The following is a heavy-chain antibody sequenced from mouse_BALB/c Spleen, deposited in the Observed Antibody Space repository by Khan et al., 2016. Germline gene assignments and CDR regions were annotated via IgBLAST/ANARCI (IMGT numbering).Heavy chain of an antibody. J-gene: IGHJ2*01. CDR1: GYTFTSYW. CDR3: ARNDYGVDY. D-gene: IGHD2-4*01. CDR2: IYPGDGDT. V-gene: IGHV1-87*01. Sequence: QVQLQQPGAELARPGASVKLSCKASGYTFTSYWMQWVKQRPGQGLEWIGAIYPGDGDTRYTQKFKGKATLTADKSSSTAYMQLSSLASEDSAVYYCARNDYGVDYWGQGTTLTVSS.